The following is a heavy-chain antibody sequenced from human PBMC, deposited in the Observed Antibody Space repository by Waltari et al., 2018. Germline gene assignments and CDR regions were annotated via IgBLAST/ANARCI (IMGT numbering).Heavy chain of an antibody. Sequence: EVQLVESGGGLVQPGGSLSLSCEGSGFTFSNSWVHWVRKAPGKGLEGLPRINSDGSNTKYADSVKGRFTIARDNAKNTLYLEMNSLRAEDTAVYYCARAGYYRFDYWGQGTLVTVSS. J-gene: IGHJ4*02. V-gene: IGHV3-74*03. CDR1: GFTFSNSW. CDR3: ARAGYYRFDY. D-gene: IGHD3-22*01. CDR2: INSDGSNT.